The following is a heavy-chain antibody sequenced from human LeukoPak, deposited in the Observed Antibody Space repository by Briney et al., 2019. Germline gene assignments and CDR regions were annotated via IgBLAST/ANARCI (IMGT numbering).Heavy chain of an antibody. D-gene: IGHD3-10*01. CDR3: TKVTSGG. V-gene: IGHV3-30*02. J-gene: IGHJ4*02. CDR1: GFTFSNYG. CDR2: IHFDGSDK. Sequence: GGSLRLSCAASGFTFSNYGMHWVRQAPGKGLDWVACIHFDGSDKYYAHSVKGRFTISRDNSKNTLYLQMNSLRVEDTAVYYCTKVTSGGWGQGTLVTVSS.